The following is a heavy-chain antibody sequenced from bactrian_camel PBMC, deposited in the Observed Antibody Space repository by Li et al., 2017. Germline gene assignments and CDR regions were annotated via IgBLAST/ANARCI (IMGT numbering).Heavy chain of an antibody. J-gene: IGHJ4*01. D-gene: IGHD2*01. V-gene: IGHV3S31*01. CDR1: GFTFSTYP. Sequence: VQLVESGGGLVQPGGSLRLSCVASGFTFSTYPMTWVRQRPGKGLEWVSLINTGGGSTYHADSVKGRFTIARDNAKNTLYLQLNSLKTEDTAMYDGVSDTCSKSTCYTRNYNYWGQGTQVTVS. CDR2: INTGGGST. CDR3: VSDTCSKSTCYTRNYNY.